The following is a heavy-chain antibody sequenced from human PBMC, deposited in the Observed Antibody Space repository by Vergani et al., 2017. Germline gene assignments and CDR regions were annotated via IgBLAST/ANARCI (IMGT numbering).Heavy chain of an antibody. CDR2: LTGGGGST. D-gene: IGHD1-26*01. V-gene: IGHV3-23*01. CDR1: GFPFTTYA. CDR3: VKDAGSYENFFDS. Sequence: EVQLLESGGSLKQPGGSLRLSGAASGFPFTTYAMHWARQAPGKGLEWVSALTGGGGSTYYADSFKGRFIISRDNSRDTLYLQMNSLRPEDTATYYCVKDAGSYENFFDSWGQGTLVTVSS. J-gene: IGHJ4*02.